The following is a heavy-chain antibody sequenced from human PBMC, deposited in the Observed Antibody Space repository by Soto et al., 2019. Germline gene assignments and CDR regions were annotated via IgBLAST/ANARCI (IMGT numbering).Heavy chain of an antibody. CDR3: ARDFTTAETPGDDFDY. J-gene: IGHJ4*02. D-gene: IGHD4-17*01. Sequence: GGSLRLSCAASGFTFSSYAMTRVRQVPGKGLVWVSRINADGSYASYADFVKGRFTISRDNSRNTVHLQMNSLSAEDTAVYYCARDFTTAETPGDDFDYWGQGIPVTVSS. V-gene: IGHV3-74*01. CDR1: GFTFSSYA. CDR2: INADGSYA.